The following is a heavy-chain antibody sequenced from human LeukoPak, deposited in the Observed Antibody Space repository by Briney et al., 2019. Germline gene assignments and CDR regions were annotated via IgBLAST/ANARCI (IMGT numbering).Heavy chain of an antibody. J-gene: IGHJ6*02. V-gene: IGHV1-69*13. Sequence: SVKVSCKASGGTFSSYAISWVRQAPGQGLEWMGGIIPIFGTANYAQKFQGRVTITADESTSTAYMELSSLRSEDTAVYYCARAANPYSYYYYGMDVWGQGTTVTVSS. D-gene: IGHD1-26*01. CDR1: GGTFSSYA. CDR3: ARAANPYSYYYYGMDV. CDR2: IIPIFGTA.